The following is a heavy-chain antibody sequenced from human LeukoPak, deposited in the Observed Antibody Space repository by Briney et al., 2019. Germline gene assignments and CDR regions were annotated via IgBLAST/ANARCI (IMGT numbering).Heavy chain of an antibody. Sequence: PGGSLRLSCATSGFTFSSSVLSWARQAPGKGLEWVSTINSDENTYYADSVKGRFTISRDTSKNTLYLQMNSLRAEDTAVYYCATTEYQLLHLVYWGQGTLVTVSS. J-gene: IGHJ4*02. CDR1: GFTFSSSV. V-gene: IGHV3-23*01. D-gene: IGHD2/OR15-2a*01. CDR3: ATTEYQLLHLVY. CDR2: INSDENT.